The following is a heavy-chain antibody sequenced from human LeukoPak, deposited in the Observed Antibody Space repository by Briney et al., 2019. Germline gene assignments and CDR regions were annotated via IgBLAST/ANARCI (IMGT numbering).Heavy chain of an antibody. CDR1: GFTFSSSA. V-gene: IGHV3-23*01. Sequence: PGGFLRLSCAASGFTFSSSAMTWVRQAPGKGLEWVSAISDGGRSTIYTDSVKDRFTISRDNSKNTLYLQMNSLRTEDTAVYYCAKGGSYAPLDYWGQGTLVTVSS. J-gene: IGHJ4*02. CDR3: AKGGSYAPLDY. D-gene: IGHD1-26*01. CDR2: ISDGGRST.